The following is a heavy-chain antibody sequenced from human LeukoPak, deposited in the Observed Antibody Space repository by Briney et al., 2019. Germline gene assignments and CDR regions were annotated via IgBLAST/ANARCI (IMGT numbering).Heavy chain of an antibody. Sequence: GGSLRLSCAASGFTFSSYAMHWVRQAPGKGLEWVAVISYDGSNKYYADSVKGRFTISRDNSKNTLYLQMNSLRAEDTAVYYCARAAGYSSSCPDYWGQGTLVTVSS. CDR1: GFTFSSYA. D-gene: IGHD6-13*01. CDR2: ISYDGSNK. V-gene: IGHV3-30-3*01. CDR3: ARAAGYSSSCPDY. J-gene: IGHJ4*02.